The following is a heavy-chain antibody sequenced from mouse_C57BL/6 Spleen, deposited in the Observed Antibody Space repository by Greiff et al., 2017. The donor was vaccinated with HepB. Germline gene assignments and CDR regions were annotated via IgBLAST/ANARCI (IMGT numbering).Heavy chain of an antibody. Sequence: EVQLQQSGPELVKSGATVKMSCKASGYTFTDYNMHWVKQSHGKSLEWIGYINPNNGGTSYNQKFKGKATLTANKSSSTAYMELRSLTSEDSAVYYCAADCAMDYWGQGSSVTVSS. J-gene: IGHJ4*01. CDR3: AADCAMDY. CDR1: GYTFTDYN. CDR2: INPNNGGT. V-gene: IGHV1-22*01.